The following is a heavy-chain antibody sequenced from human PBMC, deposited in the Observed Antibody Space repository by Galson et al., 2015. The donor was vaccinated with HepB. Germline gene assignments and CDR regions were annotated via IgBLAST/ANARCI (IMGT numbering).Heavy chain of an antibody. V-gene: IGHV1-3*01. CDR1: GYTFTSYA. CDR2: INAGNGNT. D-gene: IGHD3-10*01. J-gene: IGHJ4*02. CDR3: SLSPPHYYGSGSYYR. Sequence: SVKVSCKASGYTFTSYAMHWVRQAPGQRLEWMGWINAGNGNTKYSQKFQGRVTITRDTSASTAYMELSSLRSEDTAVYYCSLSPPHYYGSGSYYRWGQGTLVTVSS.